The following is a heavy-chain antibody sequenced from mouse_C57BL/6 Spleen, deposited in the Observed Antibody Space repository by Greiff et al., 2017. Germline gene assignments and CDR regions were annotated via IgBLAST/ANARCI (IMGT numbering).Heavy chain of an antibody. J-gene: IGHJ4*01. V-gene: IGHV1-59*01. CDR1: GYTFTSYW. CDR3: ARMDDYYGSSPLYYYAMDY. D-gene: IGHD1-1*01. Sequence: QVQLKQPGAELVRPGTSVKLSCKASGYTFTSYWMHWVKQRPGQGLEWIGVIDPSDSYTNYNQKFKGKATLTVDTSSSTAYMQLSSLTSEDSAVYYCARMDDYYGSSPLYYYAMDYWGQGTSVTVSS. CDR2: IDPSDSYT.